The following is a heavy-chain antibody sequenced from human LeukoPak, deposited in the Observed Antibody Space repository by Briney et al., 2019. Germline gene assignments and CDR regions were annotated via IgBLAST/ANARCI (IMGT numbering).Heavy chain of an antibody. Sequence: GGSLRLSCEASGFTFSNYSMNWVRQAPGTGREWVSYIRSSSTTIYYADSVKGRFTISRDNAKNSLYLQMNSLRAEDTAVYYCARAKRNGFDIWGQGTMVTVSS. V-gene: IGHV3-48*01. J-gene: IGHJ3*02. CDR2: IRSSSTTI. CDR1: GFTFSNYS. CDR3: ARAKRNGFDI.